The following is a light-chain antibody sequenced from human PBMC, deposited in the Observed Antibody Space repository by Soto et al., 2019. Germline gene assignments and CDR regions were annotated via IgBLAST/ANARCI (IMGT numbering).Light chain of an antibody. CDR2: GTS. CDR3: QQYGDSPPT. J-gene: IGKJ1*01. Sequence: EIVLTQSPGTPPLSPGESATLSCRASQSVSSNSLAWYRRNPGQPPSLLIYGTSTWATDIPRRFSGSGSGTDFTLTITRLEPEDFAVYFCQQYGDSPPTFGQGTKVEVK. CDR1: QSVSSNS. V-gene: IGKV3-20*01.